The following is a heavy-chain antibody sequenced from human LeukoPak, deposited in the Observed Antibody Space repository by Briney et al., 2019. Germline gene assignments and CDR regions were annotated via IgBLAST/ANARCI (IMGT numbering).Heavy chain of an antibody. Sequence: GASLRLSCAASGFTVSNNYMSWVRQAPGKGLEWVSVIYNDGRTYHADSVKGRFTISRDNSKNTLYLQMNSLRPEDTAVYYCAREGGLGYCSTTSCALSNWGQGTLVTVSS. J-gene: IGHJ4*02. D-gene: IGHD2-2*01. CDR2: IYNDGRT. V-gene: IGHV3-66*02. CDR3: AREGGLGYCSTTSCALSN. CDR1: GFTVSNNY.